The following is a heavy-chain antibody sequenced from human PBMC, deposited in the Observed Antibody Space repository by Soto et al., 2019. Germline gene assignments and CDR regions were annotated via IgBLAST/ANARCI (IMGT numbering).Heavy chain of an antibody. D-gene: IGHD3-9*01. V-gene: IGHV3-33*01. Sequence: QVQLVESGGGVVQPGRSLRLSCAASGFTFSSYGMHWVRQAPGKGLEWVAVIWYDGSNKYYADSVKGRFTISRDNSKNTLYLQMNSLRADDTAVYYCARDSYDILTGYYNVVGWYFDLWGRGTLVTVSS. J-gene: IGHJ2*01. CDR3: ARDSYDILTGYYNVVGWYFDL. CDR2: IWYDGSNK. CDR1: GFTFSSYG.